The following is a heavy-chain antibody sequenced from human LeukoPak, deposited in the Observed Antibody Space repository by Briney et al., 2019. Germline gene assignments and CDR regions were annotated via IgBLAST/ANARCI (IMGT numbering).Heavy chain of an antibody. V-gene: IGHV3-15*01. Sequence: PGGSLRLSCAASGFTFSNAWMSWVRQAPGKGLEWVGRIKSKTDGGTTDYAAPVKGRFTISRDDSKNTLYLQMNSLKTEDTAVYYCTSCWRLWGSDYWGQGTLVTVSS. CDR3: TSCWRLWGSDY. J-gene: IGHJ4*02. CDR1: GFTFSNAW. CDR2: IKSKTDGGTT. D-gene: IGHD3-3*01.